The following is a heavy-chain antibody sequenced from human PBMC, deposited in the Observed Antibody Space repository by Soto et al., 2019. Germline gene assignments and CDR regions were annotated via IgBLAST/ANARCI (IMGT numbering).Heavy chain of an antibody. CDR1: GFTFSSYG. CDR2: ISYDGSNK. J-gene: IGHJ5*02. V-gene: IGHV3-30*18. D-gene: IGHD3-3*01. CDR3: AKDRDYDFWSGEPYNWFDP. Sequence: GGSLRLSCAASGFTFSSYGMHWVRQAPGKGLEWVAVISYDGSNKYYADSVKGRFTISRDNSKNTLYLQMNSLRAEDTAVYYCAKDRDYDFWSGEPYNWFDPWGQGTLVTVSS.